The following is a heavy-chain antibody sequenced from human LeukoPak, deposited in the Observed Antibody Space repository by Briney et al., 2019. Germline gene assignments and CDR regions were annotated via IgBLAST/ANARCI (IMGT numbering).Heavy chain of an antibody. CDR1: GGSISSYY. CDR2: IYYSGCT. J-gene: IGHJ6*03. V-gene: IGHV4-59*01. D-gene: IGHD3-3*01. Sequence: SETLSLTCTVSGGSISSYYWSWIRQPPGKGLEWIGYIYYSGCTNYNPSLKSRVTISVDTSKNQFSLKLSSVTAADTAVYYCARGVWSGYYTNYYYYMDVWGKGTTVTVSS. CDR3: ARGVWSGYYTNYYYYMDV.